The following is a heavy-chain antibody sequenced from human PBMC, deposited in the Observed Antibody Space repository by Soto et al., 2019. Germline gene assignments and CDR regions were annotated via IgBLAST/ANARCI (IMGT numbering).Heavy chain of an antibody. D-gene: IGHD2-15*01. CDR3: ARDYCSGGSCYWFDP. CDR2: IWYDGSNK. V-gene: IGHV3-33*01. Sequence: QVQLVESGGGVVQPGRSLRLSCAASGFTFSSYGMHWVRQAPGKGLEWVAVIWYDGSNKYYADSVKGRFTISRDNSKNTLYLQMNSLRAEDTAVYYCARDYCSGGSCYWFDPWGQGTLVTVSS. J-gene: IGHJ5*02. CDR1: GFTFSSYG.